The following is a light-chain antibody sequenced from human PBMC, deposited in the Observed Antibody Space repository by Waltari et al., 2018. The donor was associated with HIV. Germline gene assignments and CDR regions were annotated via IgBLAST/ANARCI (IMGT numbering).Light chain of an antibody. V-gene: IGLV2-8*01. J-gene: IGLJ2*01. CDR3: WSYAGSSTII. CDR1: SSDVGGYNF. CDR2: EAT. Sequence: QSALTQPPSASGSPGQSVTISCPGTSSDVGGYNFVSWYQQHPGKAPKLLIFEATKRPSGVPDRFSGSKSGNTASLTISGLQAEDEADYCCWSYAGSSTIIFGGGTKLTVL.